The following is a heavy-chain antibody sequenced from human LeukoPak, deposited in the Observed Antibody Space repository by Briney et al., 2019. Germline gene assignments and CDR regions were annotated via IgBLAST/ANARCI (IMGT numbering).Heavy chain of an antibody. Sequence: ASVKVSCKASGYTFTGYYMHWVRQAPGQGLEWMGWINANSGGTNYAQKFQGRVTMTRDTSISTAYMELSRLRSDDTAVYYCARDYYDSSGFFDYWGQGTLVTVSS. D-gene: IGHD3-22*01. V-gene: IGHV1-2*02. CDR2: INANSGGT. CDR3: ARDYYDSSGFFDY. CDR1: GYTFTGYY. J-gene: IGHJ4*02.